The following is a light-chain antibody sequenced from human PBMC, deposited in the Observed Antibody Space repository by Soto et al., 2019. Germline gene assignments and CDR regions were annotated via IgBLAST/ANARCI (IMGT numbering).Light chain of an antibody. CDR1: QSVSSSY. CDR3: QQYGSSSALT. V-gene: IGKV3-20*01. Sequence: EIVLTQSPGTLSLSPGERATLSCRASQSVSSSYLAWYQQKPGQAPRLLIYGASSRASGIPDRCCGSGSGTDFTLTISRLEPEDFAVYYCQQYGSSSALTFGGGTKVEIK. J-gene: IGKJ4*01. CDR2: GAS.